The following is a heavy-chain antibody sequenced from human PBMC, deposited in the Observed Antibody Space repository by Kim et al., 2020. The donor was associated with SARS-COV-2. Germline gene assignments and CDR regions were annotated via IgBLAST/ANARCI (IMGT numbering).Heavy chain of an antibody. D-gene: IGHD6-19*01. Sequence: GESLKISCKGSGYSFTSYWIGWVRQMPGKGLEWMGIIYPGDSDTRYSPSFQGQVTISADKSISTAYLQWSSLKASDTAMYYCARPEAVAGTLNDAFDIWGQGTMVTVSS. J-gene: IGHJ3*02. CDR2: IYPGDSDT. V-gene: IGHV5-51*01. CDR1: GYSFTSYW. CDR3: ARPEAVAGTLNDAFDI.